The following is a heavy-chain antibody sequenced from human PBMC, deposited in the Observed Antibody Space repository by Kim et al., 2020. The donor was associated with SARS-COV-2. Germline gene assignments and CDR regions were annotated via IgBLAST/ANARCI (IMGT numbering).Heavy chain of an antibody. D-gene: IGHD3-16*02. V-gene: IGHV3-15*01. CDR1: GFTFSNAW. Sequence: GGSLRLSCAASGFTFSNAWMSWVRQAPGKGLEWVGRIKSKTDGGTTDYAAPVKGRFTISRDDSKNTLYLQMNSLKTEDTAVYYCTTSGPYDIMITFGGVIVPLFDYWGQGTLVTVSS. CDR2: IKSKTDGGTT. J-gene: IGHJ4*02. CDR3: TTSGPYDIMITFGGVIVPLFDY.